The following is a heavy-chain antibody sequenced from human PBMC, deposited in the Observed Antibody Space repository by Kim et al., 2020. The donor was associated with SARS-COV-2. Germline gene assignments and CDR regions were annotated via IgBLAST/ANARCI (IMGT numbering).Heavy chain of an antibody. J-gene: IGHJ5*02. CDR2: INSDGSST. D-gene: IGHD4-17*01. CDR1: GFTFSSYW. V-gene: IGHV3-74*01. Sequence: GGSLRLSCAASGFTFSSYWMHWVRQAPGKGLVWVSRINSDGSSTSYADSVKGRFTISRDNAKNTLYLQMNSLRAEDTAVYYCARDTEEADYGDYYGVPVAWFDPWGQGTLVTVSS. CDR3: ARDTEEADYGDYYGVPVAWFDP.